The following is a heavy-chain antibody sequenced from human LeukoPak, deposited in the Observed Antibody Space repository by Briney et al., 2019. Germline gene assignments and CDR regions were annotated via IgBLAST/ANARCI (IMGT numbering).Heavy chain of an antibody. CDR3: ARNTELRYFDWSPLYYYYGMDV. V-gene: IGHV1-69*13. CDR2: IIPIFGIT. D-gene: IGHD3-9*01. CDR1: GGTFSTYA. J-gene: IGHJ6*02. Sequence: SVKVSCKSSGGTFSTYAVTWVRQAPGQGLEWIGGIIPIFGITNYAQKFQGRVTITADESTSTAYMELSSLRSEDTAVYYCARNTELRYFDWSPLYYYYGMDVWGQGTTVTVSS.